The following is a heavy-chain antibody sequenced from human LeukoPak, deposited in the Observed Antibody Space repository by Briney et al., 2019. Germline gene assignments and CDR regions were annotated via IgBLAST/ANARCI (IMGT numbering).Heavy chain of an antibody. Sequence: GGSQRLSCAASGFTFSGSAMHWVRQASGKGLEWVGRIRSKANSYATAYAASVKGRFTISRDDSKNTAYLQMNSLKTEDTAVYYCTRRYCSSTSCYDYWGQGTLVTVSS. CDR2: IRSKANSYAT. V-gene: IGHV3-73*01. CDR1: GFTFSGSA. D-gene: IGHD2-2*01. CDR3: TRRYCSSTSCYDY. J-gene: IGHJ4*02.